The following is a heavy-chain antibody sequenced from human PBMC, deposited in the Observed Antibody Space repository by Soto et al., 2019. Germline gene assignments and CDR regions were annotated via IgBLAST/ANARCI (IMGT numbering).Heavy chain of an antibody. CDR1: GYTFTGYY. CDR3: ARAVDSSSSGVDY. J-gene: IGHJ4*02. CDR2: INPNSGGT. D-gene: IGHD6-6*01. Sequence: VKVSCKASGYTFTGYYMHWVRQAPGQGLEWMGWINPNSGGTNYAQKFQGRVTMTRDTSISTAYMELSRLRSDDTAVYYCARAVDSSSSGVDYWGQGTLVTVSS. V-gene: IGHV1-2*02.